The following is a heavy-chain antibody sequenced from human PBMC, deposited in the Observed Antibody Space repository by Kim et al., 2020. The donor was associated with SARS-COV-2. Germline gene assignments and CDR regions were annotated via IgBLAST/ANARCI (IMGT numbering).Heavy chain of an antibody. Sequence: GGSLRLSCAASGFTFSSYGMHWVRQAPGKGLEWVAVISYDGSNKYYVDSVKGRFTISRDNSKNTLYLQMNSLRAEDTAVYYCAKELYSRVDAPMGLPYYYYGMDGWGQGTTVTVSS. D-gene: IGHD5-18*01. CDR1: GFTFSSYG. V-gene: IGHV3-30*18. CDR2: ISYDGSNK. CDR3: AKELYSRVDAPMGLPYYYYGMDG. J-gene: IGHJ6*02.